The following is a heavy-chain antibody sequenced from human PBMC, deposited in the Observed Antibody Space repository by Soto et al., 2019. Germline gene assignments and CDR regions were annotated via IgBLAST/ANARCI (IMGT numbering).Heavy chain of an antibody. CDR2: IWYDGSNK. Sequence: GGSLRLSCAASGFTFSSYGMHWVRQAPGKGLEWVAVIWYDGSNKYYADSVKGRFTISRDNSKNTLYLQMNSLRAEDTAVYYCARDWDNRQLVDYWGQGTLVTVSS. D-gene: IGHD6-6*01. V-gene: IGHV3-33*01. CDR1: GFTFSSYG. J-gene: IGHJ4*02. CDR3: ARDWDNRQLVDY.